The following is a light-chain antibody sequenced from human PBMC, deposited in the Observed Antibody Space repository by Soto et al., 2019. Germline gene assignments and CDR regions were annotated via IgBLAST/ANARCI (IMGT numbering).Light chain of an antibody. CDR2: HDD. CDR1: SSNIGDNY. V-gene: IGLV1-36*01. Sequence: QAVVTQPPSVSAAPRQRVTISCSGSSSNIGDNYINWYQQVPGKAPKLLIYHDDLLSAGVSDRFSGSKSGTSASLAISDLQSEDEADYYCAAWDDSLNGHVFGGGTQLTVL. J-gene: IGLJ2*01. CDR3: AAWDDSLNGHV.